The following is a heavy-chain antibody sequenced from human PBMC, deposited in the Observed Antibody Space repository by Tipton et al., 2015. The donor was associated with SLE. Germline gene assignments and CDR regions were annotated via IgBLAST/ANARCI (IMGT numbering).Heavy chain of an antibody. V-gene: IGHV4-39*07. CDR2: IYYSGST. Sequence: TLSLTCTVSGGSISSSSYYWGWIRQPPGKGLEWIGNIYYSGSTYYNPSLKSRVTISVDTSKNQFSLKLSSVTAADTAVYYCARDRSHRARSGIDYWGQGTLVTVSS. D-gene: IGHD3-10*01. J-gene: IGHJ4*02. CDR1: GGSISSSSYY. CDR3: ARDRSHRARSGIDY.